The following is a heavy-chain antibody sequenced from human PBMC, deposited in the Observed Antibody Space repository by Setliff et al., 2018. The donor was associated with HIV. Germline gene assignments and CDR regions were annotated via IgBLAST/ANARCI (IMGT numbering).Heavy chain of an antibody. CDR2: LGVRGDT. J-gene: IGHJ6*03. CDR3: LRGSIQVPGLDHMDV. CDR1: GFTLRSYD. Sequence: PGESLKISCVVSGFTLRSYDMYWVRQAPGKGLEWVSGLGVRGDTYYTGSVKGRFAISRESAKNSLYLQMSNLRPEDTGVYYCLRGSIQVPGLDHMDVCGKGTTVTV. V-gene: IGHV3-13*01. D-gene: IGHD5-18*01.